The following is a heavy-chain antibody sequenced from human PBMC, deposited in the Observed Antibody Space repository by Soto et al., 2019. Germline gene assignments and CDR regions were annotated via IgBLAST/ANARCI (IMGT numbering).Heavy chain of an antibody. CDR3: ARDSDYYNSSGYSFDY. CDR1: GFTFRSYA. Sequence: PAGSLTLSCAACGFTFRSYAMHWVRQAPGKGLEWVAVIWYDGSNKYYADPVKGRFTFSRDNSKSTLYLQMNVFSADDRAVFCCARDSDYYNSSGYSFDYWGQGTLVTVSS. J-gene: IGHJ4*02. V-gene: IGHV3-33*01. CDR2: IWYDGSNK. D-gene: IGHD3-22*01.